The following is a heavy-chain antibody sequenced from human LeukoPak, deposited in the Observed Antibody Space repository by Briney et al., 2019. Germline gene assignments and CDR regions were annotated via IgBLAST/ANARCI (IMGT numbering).Heavy chain of an antibody. CDR1: GGTFSSYA. CDR3: ARMAVAAAGSFDY. CDR2: IIPILGIA. D-gene: IGHD6-13*01. Sequence: SVKVSCKASGGTFSSYAISWVRQAPGQGLEWMGRIIPILGIANYAQQFQGRVTITADKSTSTAYMELSSLRSEDTAVYYCARMAVAAAGSFDYWGQGTLVTVSS. J-gene: IGHJ4*02. V-gene: IGHV1-69*04.